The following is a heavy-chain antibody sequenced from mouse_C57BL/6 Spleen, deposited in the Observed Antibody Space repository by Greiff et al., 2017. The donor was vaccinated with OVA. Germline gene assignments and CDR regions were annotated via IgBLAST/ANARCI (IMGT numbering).Heavy chain of an antibody. Sequence: QVQLQQSGAELVRPGASVTLSCKASGYTFTDYEMHWVKQTPVHGLEWIGAIDPETGGTAYNQKFKGKAILTADKSSSTAYMELRSQTSEDSAVYYCTRKRLRPDYYAMDYWGQGTSVTVSS. D-gene: IGHD2-4*01. CDR3: TRKRLRPDYYAMDY. J-gene: IGHJ4*01. CDR1: GYTFTDYE. V-gene: IGHV1-15*01. CDR2: IDPETGGT.